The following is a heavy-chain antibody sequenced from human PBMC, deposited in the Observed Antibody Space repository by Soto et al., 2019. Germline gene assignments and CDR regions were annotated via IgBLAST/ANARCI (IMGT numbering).Heavy chain of an antibody. CDR3: ARDHYYDSSGYYYVGWYFDL. CDR2: ISYDGSNK. D-gene: IGHD3-22*01. Sequence: LRLSCAASGFTFSSYAMHWVRQAPGKGLEWVAVISYDGSNKYYADSVKGRFTISRDNSKNTLYLQMNSLRAEDTAVYYCARDHYYDSSGYYYVGWYFDLWGRGTLVTVSS. V-gene: IGHV3-30-3*01. J-gene: IGHJ2*01. CDR1: GFTFSSYA.